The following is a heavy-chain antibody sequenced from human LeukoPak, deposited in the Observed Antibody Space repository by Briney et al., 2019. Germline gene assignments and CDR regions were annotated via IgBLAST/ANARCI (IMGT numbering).Heavy chain of an antibody. D-gene: IGHD3-10*01. J-gene: IGHJ4*02. CDR3: ARTFSGSYTHDY. Sequence: GGSLRLSCAASGFTFSTYSMNWVRQAPGKGLEWVSSISTSSSYIYCADSVKGRFTISRDNAKNSLYLQMNSLRAEDTAVYYCARTFSGSYTHDYWGQGTLVTVSS. V-gene: IGHV3-21*01. CDR1: GFTFSTYS. CDR2: ISTSSSYI.